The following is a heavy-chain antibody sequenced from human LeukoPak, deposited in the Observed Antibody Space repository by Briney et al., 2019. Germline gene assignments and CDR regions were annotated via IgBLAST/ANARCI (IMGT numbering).Heavy chain of an antibody. CDR3: ATSIAARFDP. CDR1: GGSISSSSYY. J-gene: IGHJ5*02. D-gene: IGHD6-6*01. V-gene: IGHV4-39*07. CDR2: IYYSGST. Sequence: SETLSLTCTVSGGSISSSSYYWGWIRQPPGKGLEWIGSIYYSGSTYYNPSLKSRVTISVDTSKNQFSLKLSSVTAADTAVYYCATSIAARFDPWGQGTLVTVSS.